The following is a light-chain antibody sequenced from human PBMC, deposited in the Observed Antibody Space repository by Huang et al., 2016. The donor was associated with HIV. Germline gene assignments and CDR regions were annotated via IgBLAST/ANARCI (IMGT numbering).Light chain of an antibody. V-gene: IGKV3D-15*01. J-gene: IGKJ1*01. Sequence: EIVMTQSPGTLSVSPGERATLSCRASQSVSNNLAWYQQKPGQAPRFLIYVASTRATGSPARFSGSGSGTEFTLTISSLQSEDFAVYHCQQYNNWPWTFGQGTKVEIK. CDR3: QQYNNWPWT. CDR2: VAS. CDR1: QSVSNN.